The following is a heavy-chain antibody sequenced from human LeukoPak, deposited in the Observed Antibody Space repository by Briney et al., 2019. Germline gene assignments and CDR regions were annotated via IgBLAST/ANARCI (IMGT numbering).Heavy chain of an antibody. CDR2: INGDGGTL. V-gene: IGHV3-74*03. J-gene: IGHJ4*02. D-gene: IGHD6-6*01. Sequence: GGSLRLSCEVSGFTFSDYWMHWVRHVPGKGLMWVSRINGDGGTLTYVDSVRGRFTISRDNPKNSLYLQMNNLRVEDAALYYCVRGLYSSSSFFDVWGQGTLVTVSS. CDR1: GFTFSDYW. CDR3: VRGLYSSSSFFDV.